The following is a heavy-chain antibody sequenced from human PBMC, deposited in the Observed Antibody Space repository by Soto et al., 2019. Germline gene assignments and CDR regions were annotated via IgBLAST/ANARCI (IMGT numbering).Heavy chain of an antibody. CDR3: ATGLFGELFALDY. J-gene: IGHJ4*02. CDR1: GYTFTELS. CDR2: FDPEDGET. Sequence: ASVKVSCQVSGYTFTELSMHWVRQAPGKGLEWMGGFDPEDGETIYAQKFQGRVTMTEDTSTDTAYMELSSLRSEDTAVYYCATGLFGELFALDYWCQGTRVTVS. V-gene: IGHV1-24*01. D-gene: IGHD3-10*01.